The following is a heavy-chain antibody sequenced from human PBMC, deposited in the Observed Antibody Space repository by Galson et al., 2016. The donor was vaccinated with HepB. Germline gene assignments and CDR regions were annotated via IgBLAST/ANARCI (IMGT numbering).Heavy chain of an antibody. CDR3: ATYSGSYRLGY. CDR2: IHSSSSTI. Sequence: SLRLSCAASGFTFSSFSMNWVRQAPGKGLEWVSYIHSSSSTIYYADSGKGRFTISRDNARNSLYLQMNSLRAEDTAVYYCATYSGSYRLGYWGQGTLVTVSS. V-gene: IGHV3-48*01. J-gene: IGHJ4*02. CDR1: GFTFSSFS. D-gene: IGHD1-26*01.